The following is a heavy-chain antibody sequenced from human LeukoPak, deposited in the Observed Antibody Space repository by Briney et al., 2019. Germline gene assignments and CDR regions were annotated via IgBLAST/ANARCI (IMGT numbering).Heavy chain of an antibody. CDR2: VSFGGGT. V-gene: IGHV4-59*01. CDR1: GGSISTDY. Sequence: SETLTLTCTVSGGSISTDYWSWIRQPPGKGLDWIGYVSFGGGTNYNPSLKSRVITSADTSKNQFSLNLTSVTAADTAVYYCARGIFYGIAVPLIDRFDPWGQGTLVTVSS. J-gene: IGHJ5*02. CDR3: ARGIFYGIAVPLIDRFDP. D-gene: IGHD6-19*01.